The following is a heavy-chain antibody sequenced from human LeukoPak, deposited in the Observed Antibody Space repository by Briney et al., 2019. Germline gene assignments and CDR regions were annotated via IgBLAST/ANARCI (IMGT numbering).Heavy chain of an antibody. J-gene: IGHJ4*02. CDR3: AREDTGTAGDY. V-gene: IGHV3-21*01. D-gene: IGHD2-8*02. CDR1: GFTFSSYS. CDR2: ISSSSSYI. Sequence: GGSLRLSCAASGFTFSSYSMNWVRQAPGKGLEWVSSISSSSSYIYYADSVKGRFTISRDNAKNSLYLQMNSLRAEDTAVYYCAREDTGTAGDYWGQGTLVTVSS.